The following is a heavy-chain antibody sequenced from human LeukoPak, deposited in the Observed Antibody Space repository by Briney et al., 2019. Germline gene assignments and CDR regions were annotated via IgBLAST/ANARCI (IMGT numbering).Heavy chain of an antibody. D-gene: IGHD3-16*02. CDR3: ARLYWGSYRFLDY. V-gene: IGHV3-48*03. Sequence: GSLRLSCAASGFTFSSYEMKWVRQGPGKGLGGVSYISGSGRTIFYADSVKGRFTISRDNAKNSLYLQMNSLRAEDTAVYYCARLYWGSYRFLDYWGQGTLVTVSS. J-gene: IGHJ4*02. CDR2: ISGSGRTI. CDR1: GFTFSSYE.